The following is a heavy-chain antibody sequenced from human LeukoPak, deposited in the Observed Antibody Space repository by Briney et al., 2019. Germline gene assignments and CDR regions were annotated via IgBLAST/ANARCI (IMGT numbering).Heavy chain of an antibody. J-gene: IGHJ3*02. V-gene: IGHV3-9*01. Sequence: GGSLRLSCVASGFSFDDYAMHWVRQAPGRGLEWVSGISWNRRSIGYADSVKGRFTISRDNAKNSLYLQMNSLRAEDTAVYYCARVGFESDAFDIWGQGTMVTVSS. D-gene: IGHD3-16*01. CDR2: ISWNRRSI. CDR3: ARVGFESDAFDI. CDR1: GFSFDDYA.